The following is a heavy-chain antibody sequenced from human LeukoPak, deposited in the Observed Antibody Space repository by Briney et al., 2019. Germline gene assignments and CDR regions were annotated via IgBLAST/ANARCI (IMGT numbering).Heavy chain of an antibody. CDR2: MNPNSGNT. J-gene: IGHJ4*02. D-gene: IGHD3-3*01. CDR3: ARAHDFWSGYYVDY. Sequence: ASVKVSCKASGYTFTSYDINWVRQATGQGLEWMGWMNPNSGNTGYAQKFQGRVTITRNTSISTAYMELSSLRSEDTAVYYCARAHDFWSGYYVDYWGQGTLVTVSS. V-gene: IGHV1-8*01. CDR1: GYTFTSYD.